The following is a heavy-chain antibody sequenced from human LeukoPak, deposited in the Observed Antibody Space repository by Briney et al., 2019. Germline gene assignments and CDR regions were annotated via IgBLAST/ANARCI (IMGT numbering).Heavy chain of an antibody. CDR1: GYTFTDYY. Sequence: ASVKVSCKVSGYTFTDYYMHWVQQAPGKGLEWMGLVDPEDGETIYAEKFQGRVTITADTSTDTAYMELSSLRSEVTAVYYCAGAAAGTRWFDPWGQGTLVTVSS. J-gene: IGHJ5*02. V-gene: IGHV1-69-2*01. CDR3: AGAAAGTRWFDP. CDR2: VDPEDGET. D-gene: IGHD6-13*01.